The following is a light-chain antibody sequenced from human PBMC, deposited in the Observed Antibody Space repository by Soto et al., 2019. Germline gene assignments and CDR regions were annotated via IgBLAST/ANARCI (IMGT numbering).Light chain of an antibody. Sequence: DIQMTQSPSTLSASVGDRVTITCRASQSISSWLAWYQQKPGKAPKLLIYDASSLESGVPSRFSGSGSGTDFTLTISSLQPDDFATYYCKQYNSYAWTFGKGTKVKIK. CDR3: KQYNSYAWT. CDR2: DAS. J-gene: IGKJ1*01. CDR1: QSISSW. V-gene: IGKV1-5*01.